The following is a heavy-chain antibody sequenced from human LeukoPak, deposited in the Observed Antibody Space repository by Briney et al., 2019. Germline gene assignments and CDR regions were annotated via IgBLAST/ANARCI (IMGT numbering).Heavy chain of an antibody. Sequence: ASVTVSCKASGYTFTSYGISWVRQAPGQGLEWMGWISAYNGNTNYAQKLQGRVTMTTDTSTSTAYMELRSLRSDDTAVYYCASIPRDGYSAPFHDAFDIWGQGTMVTVSS. CDR3: ASIPRDGYSAPFHDAFDI. CDR1: GYTFTSYG. V-gene: IGHV1-18*01. CDR2: ISAYNGNT. J-gene: IGHJ3*02. D-gene: IGHD5-24*01.